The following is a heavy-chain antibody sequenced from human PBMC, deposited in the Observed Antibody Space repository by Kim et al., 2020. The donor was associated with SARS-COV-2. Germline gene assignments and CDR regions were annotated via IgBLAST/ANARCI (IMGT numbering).Heavy chain of an antibody. D-gene: IGHD1-1*01. CDR3: AGLNDGGSNFDY. Sequence: YNPSIKSRVTMSVDPPNIQFSLKLGAVTAADTAVYYCAGLNDGGSNFDYWGQGTLVTVSS. J-gene: IGHJ4*02. V-gene: IGHV4-39*01.